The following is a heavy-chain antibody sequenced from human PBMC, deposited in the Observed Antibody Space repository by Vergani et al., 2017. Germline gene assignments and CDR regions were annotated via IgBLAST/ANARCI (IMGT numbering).Heavy chain of an antibody. CDR2: ISYSTGSTI. CDR1: GFTFSDYY. Sequence: QVQLVESGGGLVKSGGSLRLSCAASGFTFSDYYMSWIRQAPGKGLEWVSYISYSTGSTIYYADSVKGRFTISRDNAKNSLDLQMNRLRAEDTAVYYCARDHVAAGLFFEYWGQGTQVIVSS. D-gene: IGHD6-13*01. J-gene: IGHJ4*02. CDR3: ARDHVAAGLFFEY. V-gene: IGHV3-11*04.